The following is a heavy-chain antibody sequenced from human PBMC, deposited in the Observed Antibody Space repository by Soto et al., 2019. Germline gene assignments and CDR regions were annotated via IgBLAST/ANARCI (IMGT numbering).Heavy chain of an antibody. Sequence: GGSLRLSCAASGFTFSSYSMNWVRQAPGKGLEWVSSISSSSSYIYYADSVKGRFTISRDNAKNSLYLQMNSLRAEDTAVYYCARDIAAGVYGMDVWGQGTTVTVSS. CDR1: GFTFSSYS. D-gene: IGHD6-13*01. CDR3: ARDIAAGVYGMDV. J-gene: IGHJ6*02. V-gene: IGHV3-21*01. CDR2: ISSSSSYI.